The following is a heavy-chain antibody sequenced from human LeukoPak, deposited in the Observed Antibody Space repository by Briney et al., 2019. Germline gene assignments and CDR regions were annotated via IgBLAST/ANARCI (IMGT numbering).Heavy chain of an antibody. CDR3: ARVHLTGYYTYYFDY. J-gene: IGHJ4*02. D-gene: IGHD3-9*01. CDR1: GGSISSYY. Sequence: SETLSLTCTVSGGSISSYYWSWIRQPPGKGLEWIGHIYYSGSTNYNPSLKSRVTISVDTSKNQFSLKLSSVTAADTAVYYCARVHLTGYYTYYFDYWGQGTLVTVSS. V-gene: IGHV4-59*01. CDR2: IYYSGST.